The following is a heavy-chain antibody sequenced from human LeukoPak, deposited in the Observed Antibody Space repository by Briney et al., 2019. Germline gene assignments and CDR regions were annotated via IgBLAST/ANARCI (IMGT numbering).Heavy chain of an antibody. Sequence: SETLSLTCAVYGGSFSGYCWSWIRQPPGKGLEWIGEINHSGSTNYNPSLKSRVTISVDTSKNQFSLKLSSVTAADTAVYYCARGPLRYCSSTSCYIFDYWGQGTLVTVSS. CDR3: ARGPLRYCSSTSCYIFDY. J-gene: IGHJ4*02. CDR2: INHSGST. D-gene: IGHD2-2*01. CDR1: GGSFSGYC. V-gene: IGHV4-34*01.